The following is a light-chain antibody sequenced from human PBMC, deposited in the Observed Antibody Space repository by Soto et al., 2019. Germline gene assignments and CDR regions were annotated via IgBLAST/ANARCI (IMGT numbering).Light chain of an antibody. CDR2: AAS. J-gene: IGKJ1*01. Sequence: GDRVTITCRASHSISSYLNWYQQKPGKAPKLLIYAASSLQSGVPSRFSGSGSGTDFTLTISSLQSEDFAVYYCQQYNNWPPWTFGQGTKVDIK. CDR3: QQYNNWPPWT. V-gene: IGKV1-39*02. CDR1: HSISSY.